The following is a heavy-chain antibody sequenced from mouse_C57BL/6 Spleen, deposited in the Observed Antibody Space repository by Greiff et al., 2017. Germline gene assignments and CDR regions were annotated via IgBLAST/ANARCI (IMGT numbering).Heavy chain of an antibody. V-gene: IGHV1-50*01. D-gene: IGHD3-2*02. CDR1: GYTFTSYW. Sequence: QVQLQQPGAELVKPGASVKLSCKASGYTFTSYWMQWVKQRPGQGLEWIGEIDPSDRYTNYNQKFKGKATLTVDTSSSTAYMQLSSLTSEDSAVYYCARGPLGTAQATSWFAYWGQGTLVTVSA. CDR2: IDPSDRYT. J-gene: IGHJ3*01. CDR3: ARGPLGTAQATSWFAY.